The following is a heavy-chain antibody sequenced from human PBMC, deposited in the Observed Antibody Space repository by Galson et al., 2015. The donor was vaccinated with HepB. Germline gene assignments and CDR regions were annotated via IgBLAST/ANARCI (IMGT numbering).Heavy chain of an antibody. CDR2: IIPIFNEV. V-gene: IGHV1-69*13. CDR3: ARGRYSYVSGGMDV. Sequence: SVKVSCKAFGETFSRYAVTWVRQAPGQGLEWMEGIIPIFNEVNYTQKLEGRITITADVSRTTVCMELTSLTSEDTAVYYCARGRYSYVSGGMDVWGQGTTVSVS. J-gene: IGHJ6*02. D-gene: IGHD3-16*01. CDR1: GETFSRYA.